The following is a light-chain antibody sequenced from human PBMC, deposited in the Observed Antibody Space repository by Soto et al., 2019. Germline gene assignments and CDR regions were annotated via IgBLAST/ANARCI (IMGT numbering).Light chain of an antibody. CDR3: GQFVSSPPRT. CDR2: GAS. V-gene: IGKV3-20*01. CDR1: QTISNTF. J-gene: IGKJ1*01. Sequence: EIALTQSPDTLSLSPGERATLSCIASQTISNTFLAWYQQRPGQAPRLLIYGASGRAAGIPDRFSGSGSGTDFILTISRLEPEDFSLYYCGQFVSSPPRTFGQGTKVDIK.